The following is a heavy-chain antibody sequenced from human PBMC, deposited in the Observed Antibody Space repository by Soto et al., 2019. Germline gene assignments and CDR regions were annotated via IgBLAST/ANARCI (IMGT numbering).Heavy chain of an antibody. D-gene: IGHD6-6*01. V-gene: IGHV1-18*01. CDR2: VSGYSGHS. CDR3: ERDSSSSGYYYGMDV. Sequence: QVHLVQSGAEVKKPGASVKVSCKASNETLTTYGISWVRQAPGQGLEWMGWVSGYSGHSSSAQEFQDRVIMTTDTSTNTAYMELRSLTSDGSAVYLCERDSSSSGYYYGMDVWGQGTTVTVSS. J-gene: IGHJ6*02. CDR1: NETLTTYG.